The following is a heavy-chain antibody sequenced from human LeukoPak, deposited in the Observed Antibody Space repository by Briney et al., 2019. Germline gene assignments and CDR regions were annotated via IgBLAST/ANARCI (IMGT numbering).Heavy chain of an antibody. CDR1: GVSISSYY. CDR3: ARATPGAYGDYVWGYFDY. Sequence: PSETLSLTCTVPGVSISSYYWSWIRQPPGKGLEWIGYIYYSGSTDYNPSLKSRVTISVDTSKNQFSLKQSSVTAADTAVYYCARATPGAYGDYVWGYFDYWGQGTLVTVSS. J-gene: IGHJ4*02. CDR2: IYYSGST. D-gene: IGHD4-17*01. V-gene: IGHV4-59*08.